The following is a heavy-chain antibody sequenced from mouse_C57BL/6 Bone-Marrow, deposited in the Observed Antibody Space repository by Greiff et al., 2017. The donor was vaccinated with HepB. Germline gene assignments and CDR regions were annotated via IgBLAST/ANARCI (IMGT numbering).Heavy chain of an antibody. CDR2: ISNGGGRT. CDR3: ASQGGNLYYYAMDY. CDR1: GFTFSDYY. V-gene: IGHV5-12*01. J-gene: IGHJ4*01. Sequence: EVHLVESGGGLVQPGGSLKLSCAASGFTFSDYYMYWVRQTPEKRLEWVAYISNGGGRTYYPDTVKGRFTISSDNAKNTLYLQMSRLKSEDTAMYYWASQGGNLYYYAMDYWGQGTSVTVYS. D-gene: IGHD2-1*01.